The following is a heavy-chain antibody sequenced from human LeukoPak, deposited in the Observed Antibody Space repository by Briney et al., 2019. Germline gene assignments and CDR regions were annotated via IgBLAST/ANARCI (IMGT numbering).Heavy chain of an antibody. CDR2: IIPIFGTA. CDR3: AREESTVVIDYYYGMDV. J-gene: IGHJ6*02. V-gene: IGHV1-69*13. D-gene: IGHD4-23*01. Sequence: SVKVSCKASGGTFSSYAISWVRQAPGQGLEWMGGIIPIFGTANYAQKFQGRVTITADESTSTAYMGLSSLRSEDAAVYYCAREESTVVIDYYYGMDVWGQGTTVTVSS. CDR1: GGTFSSYA.